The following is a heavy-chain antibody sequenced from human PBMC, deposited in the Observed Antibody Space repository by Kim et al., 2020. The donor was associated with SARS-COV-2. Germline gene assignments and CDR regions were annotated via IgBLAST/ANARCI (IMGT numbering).Heavy chain of an antibody. D-gene: IGHD6-13*01. CDR1: GGSVSSGSYY. V-gene: IGHV4-61*01. CDR3: ARDRAAAAHVYYYYGMDV. J-gene: IGHJ6*02. Sequence: SETLSLTCTVSGGSVSSGSYYWSWIRQPPGKGLEWIGYIYYSGSTNYNPSLKSRVTISVDTSKNQFSLKLSSVTAADTAVYYCARDRAAAAHVYYYYGMDVWGQGTAVTVSS. CDR2: IYYSGST.